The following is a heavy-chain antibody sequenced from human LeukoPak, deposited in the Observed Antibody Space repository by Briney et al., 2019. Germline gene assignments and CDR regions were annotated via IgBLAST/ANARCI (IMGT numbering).Heavy chain of an antibody. CDR2: IYTNGDT. CDR1: GFSVSSKY. V-gene: IGHV3-53*01. CDR3: ARESGSYEE. Sequence: GGSLRLSCAVSGFSVSSKYMSWVRQAPGKRLEWVSVIYTNGDTYDADAVKGRFTISRDDSENTVYLQMNSLRAEDTAMYYCARESGSYEEWGQGTLVTVFS. J-gene: IGHJ4*02. D-gene: IGHD1-26*01.